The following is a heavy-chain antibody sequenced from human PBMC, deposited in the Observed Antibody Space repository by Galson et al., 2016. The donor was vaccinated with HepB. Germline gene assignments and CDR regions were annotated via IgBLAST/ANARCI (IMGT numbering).Heavy chain of an antibody. CDR3: ARAQFYDMLSGYTYHFDY. CDR2: ISYSGST. CDR1: GGSISSSNYY. V-gene: IGHV4-39*01. D-gene: IGHD3-9*01. J-gene: IGHJ4*02. Sequence: TLSLTCTVSGGSISSSNYYWGWIRQPPGKWLEWIGSISYSGSTYYNPSLKSRVTLSVDTFKDQFSVRLSSAIDADTAVYYCARAQFYDMLSGYTYHFDYWGQGTLFTVSS.